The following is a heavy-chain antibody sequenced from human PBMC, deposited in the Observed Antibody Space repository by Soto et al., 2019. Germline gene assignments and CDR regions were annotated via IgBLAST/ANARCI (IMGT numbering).Heavy chain of an antibody. V-gene: IGHV3-23*01. D-gene: IGHD3-3*01. CDR3: AKVAKSGVVFEYFYS. J-gene: IGHJ4*02. CDR2: ISRSSRRT. CDR1: GFTFGHYL. Sequence: PGGSLRLSCETSGFTFGHYLMCWVRQVPGRGLYWVSGISRSSRRTYYADYVRRRITISRDNSKNRLYLQKDTLKPDDTAVYYCAKVAKSGVVFEYFYSWGKRSLVTVSS.